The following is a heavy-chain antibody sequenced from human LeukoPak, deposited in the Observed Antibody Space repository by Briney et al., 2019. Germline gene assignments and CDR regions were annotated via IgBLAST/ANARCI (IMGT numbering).Heavy chain of an antibody. CDR2: IYYSGST. V-gene: IGHV4-59*12. J-gene: IGHJ4*02. D-gene: IGHD3-22*01. CDR1: GGSISNYY. Sequence: PSETLSLTCTVSGGSISNYYWSWIRQPPVKGLEWIGYIYYSGSTNYNPSLKSRVTISVDTSKNQFSLKLSSVTAADTAVYYCARERTLFPGDSSGYFDYWGQGTLVTVSS. CDR3: ARERTLFPGDSSGYFDY.